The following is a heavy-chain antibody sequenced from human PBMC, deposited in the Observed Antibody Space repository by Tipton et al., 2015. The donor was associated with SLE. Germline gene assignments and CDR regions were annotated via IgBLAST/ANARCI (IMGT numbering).Heavy chain of an antibody. Sequence: QLVQSGAEVKKSGSSVKVSCKASGGTFSSYAISWVRQAPGQGLEWMGGIIPILGTANYAQKFQGRVTITTDESTSTAYMELSSLRSEDTAVYYCARGDCSGGSCYFDYYYYGMDVWGQGTLVTVSS. CDR1: GGTFSSYA. J-gene: IGHJ6*02. CDR2: IIPILGTA. D-gene: IGHD2-15*01. V-gene: IGHV1-69*01. CDR3: ARGDCSGGSCYFDYYYYGMDV.